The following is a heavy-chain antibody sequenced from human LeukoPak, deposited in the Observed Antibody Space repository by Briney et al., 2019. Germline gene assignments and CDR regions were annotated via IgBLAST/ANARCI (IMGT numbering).Heavy chain of an antibody. CDR2: ICTSGST. Sequence: PSETLSLTCTVSGGSISSYYWSWIRQPPGKGLEWIGYICTSGSTNYNPSLKSRVTTSVDTSKNQLSLKLSSVTAADTAVYYCARDLRSSSWSYYFDYWGQGTLVTVSS. V-gene: IGHV4-59*01. J-gene: IGHJ4*02. D-gene: IGHD6-13*01. CDR1: GGSISSYY. CDR3: ARDLRSSSWSYYFDY.